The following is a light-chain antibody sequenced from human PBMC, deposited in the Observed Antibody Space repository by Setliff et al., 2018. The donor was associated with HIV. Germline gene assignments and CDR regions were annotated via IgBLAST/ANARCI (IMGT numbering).Light chain of an antibody. CDR2: DNN. CDR1: SSNIGAGYD. Sequence: VLAQPPPGCGAPGQRVTISCIGSSSNIGAGYDVHWYQQVPGTAPKLLIFDNNIRTSGVPDRFSGSKSGTSASLAITGLQAEDEADYYCQSYDTSLSGYVFGIGTKVTVL. V-gene: IGLV1-40*01. CDR3: QSYDTSLSGYV. J-gene: IGLJ1*01.